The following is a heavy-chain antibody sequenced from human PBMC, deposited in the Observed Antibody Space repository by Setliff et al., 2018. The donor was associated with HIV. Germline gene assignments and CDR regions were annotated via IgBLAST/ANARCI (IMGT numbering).Heavy chain of an antibody. Sequence: SETLSLTCTVSGGSISSYYWSWIRQPPGKGLEWIGYIYTSGSTNYNPSLKSRVTISVDTSKNQFSLKLSSVTAADTAVYYCARGLSFYDPGGIDYWGQGTLVTVSS. CDR2: IYTSGST. V-gene: IGHV4-4*09. CDR1: GGSISSYY. J-gene: IGHJ4*02. CDR3: ARGLSFYDPGGIDY. D-gene: IGHD3-22*01.